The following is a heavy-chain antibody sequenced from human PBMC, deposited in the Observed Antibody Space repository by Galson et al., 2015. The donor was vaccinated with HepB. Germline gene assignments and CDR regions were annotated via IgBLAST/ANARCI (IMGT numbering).Heavy chain of an antibody. J-gene: IGHJ4*02. CDR3: AKDRCGDTSCYAPFGY. V-gene: IGHV3-30*18. CDR1: GFTFSRTG. D-gene: IGHD2-2*01. CDR2: ISYDGSDK. Sequence: SLRLSCAASGFTFSRTGIHWVRQAPGKGLEWVALISYDGSDKYYADSVKGRFTISRDNSKNTLYLQMNSLRTDDTAVYYCAKDRCGDTSCYAPFGYWGQGTLVTVSS.